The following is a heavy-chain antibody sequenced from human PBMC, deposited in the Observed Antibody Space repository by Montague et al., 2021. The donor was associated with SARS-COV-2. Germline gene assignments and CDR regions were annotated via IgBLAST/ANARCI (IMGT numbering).Heavy chain of an antibody. CDR2: ISYNGSNK. D-gene: IGHD4-23*01. J-gene: IGHJ3*02. Sequence: SLRLSCAASGFTFSSYAMSWVRQAPGKGLEWVAVISYNGSNKYYADSVKGRFTISRDNSKNTLYLQMNSLRAEDTAVYYCARDLDGYGGSLWAFDIWGQGTMVTVSS. CDR1: GFTFSSYA. V-gene: IGHV3-30*04. CDR3: ARDLDGYGGSLWAFDI.